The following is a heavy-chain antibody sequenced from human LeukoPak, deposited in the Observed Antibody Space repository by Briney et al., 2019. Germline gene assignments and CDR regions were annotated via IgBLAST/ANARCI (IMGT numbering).Heavy chain of an antibody. J-gene: IGHJ4*02. V-gene: IGHV3-21*01. Sequence: AGGSLRLSCAASGFTFSSYSMNWVRQAPGKGLEWVSSISSSSYIYYADSVKGRFTISRDNAKNSLYLQMNSLRAEDTAVYYCARDASLGKAAYDYWGQGTLVTVSS. CDR1: GFTFSSYS. CDR2: ISSSSYI. CDR3: ARDASLGKAAYDY. D-gene: IGHD3-16*01.